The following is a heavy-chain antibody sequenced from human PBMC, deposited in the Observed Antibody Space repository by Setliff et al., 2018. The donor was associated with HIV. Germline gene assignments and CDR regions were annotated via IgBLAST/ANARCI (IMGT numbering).Heavy chain of an antibody. CDR3: AGVSVYSSSYYYYYGMDV. J-gene: IGHJ6*02. Sequence: LSLTCAVYGGSFSGYYWSWIRQPPGKGLEWIGEINHSGSTNYNPSLKSRVTISVDTSKNQFSLKLSSVTAADTAVYYCAGVSVYSSSYYYYYGMDVWGQGTTVTVSS. D-gene: IGHD6-13*01. CDR2: INHSGST. CDR1: GGSFSGYY. V-gene: IGHV4-34*01.